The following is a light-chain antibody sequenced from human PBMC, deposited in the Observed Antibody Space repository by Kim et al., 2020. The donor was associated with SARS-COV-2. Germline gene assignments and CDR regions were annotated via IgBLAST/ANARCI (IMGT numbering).Light chain of an antibody. J-gene: IGLJ3*02. CDR2: RIS. Sequence: ELTQPPSASGIPGQRVTISCSGTSSNIGVNYVYWYQHLPGTAPNVLIYRISQRPSGVPDRFSGSQSGTSASLAISGLRSEDEGDYYCAAWDDTLGTWIFGGGTQLTFL. V-gene: IGLV1-47*01. CDR1: SSNIGVNY. CDR3: AAWDDTLGTWI.